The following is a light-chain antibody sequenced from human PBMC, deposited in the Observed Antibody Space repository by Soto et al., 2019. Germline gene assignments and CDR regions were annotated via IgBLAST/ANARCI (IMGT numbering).Light chain of an antibody. CDR3: QQYGSSPPYT. CDR2: GAS. V-gene: IGKV3-20*01. CDR1: QSVSSSY. Sequence: EIVLTQSPGTLSLSPGERATLSCRASQSVSSSYLAWYQQKPGQAPRLLIYGASNRATGIPDRFSASGSGTDSTLTISRLEPEDFAVYYCQQYGSSPPYTFGQGTKLENK. J-gene: IGKJ2*01.